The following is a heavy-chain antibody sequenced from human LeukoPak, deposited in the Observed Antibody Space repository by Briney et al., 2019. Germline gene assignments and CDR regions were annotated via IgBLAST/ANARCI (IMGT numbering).Heavy chain of an antibody. CDR1: GFTFSNYA. CDR3: ARDPVRYLRMGYFDY. V-gene: IGHV3-23*01. CDR2: IRYSGRTS. Sequence: GGSLRLSCATSGFTFSNYAMSWVRQAPGKGLEWLAAIRYSGRTSYYADSVEGRFTISSDNSKNALYLEMNNLRAEDTGVYYCARDPVRYLRMGYFDYWGQGSLVTVSS. D-gene: IGHD3-16*01. J-gene: IGHJ4*02.